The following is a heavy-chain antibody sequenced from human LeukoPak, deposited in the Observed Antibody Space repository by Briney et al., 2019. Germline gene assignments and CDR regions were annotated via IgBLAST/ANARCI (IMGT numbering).Heavy chain of an antibody. CDR3: AMKAVPRPRLHDAFDF. CDR1: GFIFTTSA. V-gene: IGHV3-23*01. J-gene: IGHJ3*01. CDR2: ISSGGGST. Sequence: GGSLRLSCEASGFIFTTSAISWVRQAPGKGLEWVSFISSGGGSTYYSDSVRGRFTISRDNSKNTLYLQMNSLRADDTAVYYCAMKAVPRPRLHDAFDFWGQGTVVSVSS. D-gene: IGHD5-24*01.